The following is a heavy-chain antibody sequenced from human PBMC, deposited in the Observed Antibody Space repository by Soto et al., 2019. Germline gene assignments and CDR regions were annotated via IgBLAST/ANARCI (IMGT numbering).Heavy chain of an antibody. Sequence: SETLSLTCTVSGGSVSSGSYYWSWIRQPPGKGLEWIGYIYYSGSTNYNPSLKSRVTISVDTSKNQFSLKLSSVTTADTAVYYCAREIAGYCSGGSCPMYYYGMDVWGQGTTVTVSS. V-gene: IGHV4-61*01. CDR3: AREIAGYCSGGSCPMYYYGMDV. J-gene: IGHJ6*02. CDR1: GGSVSSGSYY. CDR2: IYYSGST. D-gene: IGHD2-15*01.